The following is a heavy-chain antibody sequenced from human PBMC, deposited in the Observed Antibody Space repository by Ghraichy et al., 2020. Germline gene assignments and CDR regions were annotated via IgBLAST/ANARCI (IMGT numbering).Heavy chain of an antibody. J-gene: IGHJ4*02. CDR2: IKSKTDGGTT. V-gene: IGHV3-15*01. D-gene: IGHD3-10*01. Sequence: GESLNFSCAASGFTFSNAWMSWVRQAPGKGLEWVGRIKSKTDGGTTDYAAPVKGRFTISRDDSKNTLYLQMNSLKTEDTAVYYCTTTYYGSGSVYWGQGTLVTVSS. CDR1: GFTFSNAW. CDR3: TTTYYGSGSVY.